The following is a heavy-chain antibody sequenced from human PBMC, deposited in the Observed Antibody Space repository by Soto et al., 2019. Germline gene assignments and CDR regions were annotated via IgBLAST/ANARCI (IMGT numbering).Heavy chain of an antibody. Sequence: ASVKVSCKASGYTFNIYGISWVRQAPGQGLEWVGWISTYNDNKKYAQNLQGRVTMTTDTSTSTAYMELRSLRSDDTAVYYCARELSALGTIDFWGQGTLVTVSS. D-gene: IGHD1-7*01. CDR2: ISTYNDNK. J-gene: IGHJ4*02. V-gene: IGHV1-18*01. CDR1: GYTFNIYG. CDR3: ARELSALGTIDF.